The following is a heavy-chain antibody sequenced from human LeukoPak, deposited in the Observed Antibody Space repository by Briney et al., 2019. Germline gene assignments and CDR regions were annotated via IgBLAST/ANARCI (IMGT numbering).Heavy chain of an antibody. CDR2: INHSGST. CDR1: GGSFGGYY. J-gene: IGHJ5*02. CDR3: ARGRTKHTIFGPAAGP. D-gene: IGHD3-3*01. V-gene: IGHV4-34*01. Sequence: SETLSLTCAVYGGSFGGYYWSWTRQPPGKGLEWIGEINHSGSTNYNPSLKSRVTISVDTSKNQFSLKLSSVTAADTAVYYCARGRTKHTIFGPAAGPWGQGTLVTVSS.